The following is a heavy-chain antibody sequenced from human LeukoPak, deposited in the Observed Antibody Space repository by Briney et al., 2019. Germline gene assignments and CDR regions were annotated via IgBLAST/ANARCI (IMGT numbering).Heavy chain of an antibody. CDR1: GLTFSSYW. CDR3: AKAGWITIFGVVSHFDY. V-gene: IGHV3-23*01. J-gene: IGHJ4*02. CDR2: ISGSGGST. Sequence: GGSLRLSCAASGLTFSSYWVHWVRQPPGKGLVWISAISGSGGSTYYADSVKGRFTISRDNSKNTLYLQMNSLRAEDTAVYYCAKAGWITIFGVVSHFDYWGQGTLVTVSS. D-gene: IGHD3-3*01.